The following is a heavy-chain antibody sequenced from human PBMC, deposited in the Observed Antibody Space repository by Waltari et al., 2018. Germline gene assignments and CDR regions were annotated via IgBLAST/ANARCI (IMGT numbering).Heavy chain of an antibody. CDR2: INHAGNT. D-gene: IGHD2-8*02. CDR3: VRLEDCTGPGGNCYSGDSFAMDV. CDR1: GGSFSGYY. Sequence: QVQLQQWGAGLLQPSETLSLTCAVYGGSFSGYYWGWIRQPPGKGLEWSGEINHAGNTNHNPSLRSRVTMLVDTSKSQFSLKVHSVTAADTAVYFCVRLEDCTGPGGNCYSGDSFAMDVWGQGTTVSVSS. V-gene: IGHV4-34*02. J-gene: IGHJ6*02.